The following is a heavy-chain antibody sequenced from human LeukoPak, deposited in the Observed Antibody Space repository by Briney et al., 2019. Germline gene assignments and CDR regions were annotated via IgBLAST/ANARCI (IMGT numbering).Heavy chain of an antibody. Sequence: PGGSLRLSCAASGFTFSDYYMNWIRQTPGKGLEWIAHISGGADTIEYTDSMKGRFTISGDNARNSLFLQMDSLRVEDTAIYYCAREMNTAMINLDAWGQGTPVTVSS. V-gene: IGHV3-11*01. CDR1: GFTFSDYY. CDR3: AREMNTAMINLDA. CDR2: ISGGADTI. J-gene: IGHJ5*02. D-gene: IGHD5-18*01.